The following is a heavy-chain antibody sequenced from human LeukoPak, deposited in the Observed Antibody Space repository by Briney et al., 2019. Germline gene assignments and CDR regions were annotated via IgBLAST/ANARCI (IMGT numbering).Heavy chain of an antibody. J-gene: IGHJ4*02. CDR2: ISSSSSTI. Sequence: GGSLRLSCTASGFTFGDYAMSWFRQAPGKGLEWVSYISSSSSTIYYADSVKGRFTISRDNAKNSLYLQMNSLRAEDTAVYYCARPLGYCSGGSCLEPDYWGQGTLVTVSS. V-gene: IGHV3-48*01. CDR1: GFTFGDYA. CDR3: ARPLGYCSGGSCLEPDY. D-gene: IGHD2-15*01.